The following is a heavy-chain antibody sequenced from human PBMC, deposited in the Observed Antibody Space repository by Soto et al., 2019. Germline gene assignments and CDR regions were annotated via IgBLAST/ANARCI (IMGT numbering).Heavy chain of an antibody. Sequence: SVKVSCKASGGTFSSYAISWVRQAPGQGLEWMGGIIPIFGTANYAQKFQGRVTITADESTSTAYMELSSLRSEDAAVYYCARDNLPRDWFDPWGQGTLVTVSS. CDR1: GGTFSSYA. V-gene: IGHV1-69*13. J-gene: IGHJ5*02. CDR2: IIPIFGTA. CDR3: ARDNLPRDWFDP.